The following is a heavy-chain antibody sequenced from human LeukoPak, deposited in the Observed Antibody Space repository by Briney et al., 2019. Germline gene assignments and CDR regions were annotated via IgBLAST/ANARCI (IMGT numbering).Heavy chain of an antibody. J-gene: IGHJ4*02. CDR2: IYNSGSA. CDR1: GGSISTYY. CDR3: ARWDRVSVTGRGGFDS. Sequence: SETLSLTCTVSGGSISTYYWSWIRQPPGKGLEWIGSIYNSGSAIYNPSLKSRVTISVDTSKNQFSLKLSSVTAADTAVYYCARWDRVSVTGRGGFDSWGQGTLVTVSS. V-gene: IGHV4-4*08. D-gene: IGHD6-19*01.